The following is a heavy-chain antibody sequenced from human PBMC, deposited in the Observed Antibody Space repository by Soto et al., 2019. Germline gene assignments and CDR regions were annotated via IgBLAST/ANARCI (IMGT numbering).Heavy chain of an antibody. V-gene: IGHV4-4*02. CDR1: NDSISNTNW. D-gene: IGHD3-22*01. J-gene: IGHJ4*02. CDR3: ALRSMAVVPEY. Sequence: PSETLSLTCVVSNDSISNTNWWSWVRQPPGKGLEWIGEIFHTGSTNFNPSLKSRVILSVDTSTNQCSLTLSSMTAADTAVYYCALRSMAVVPEYWGQGTLVTVSS. CDR2: IFHTGST.